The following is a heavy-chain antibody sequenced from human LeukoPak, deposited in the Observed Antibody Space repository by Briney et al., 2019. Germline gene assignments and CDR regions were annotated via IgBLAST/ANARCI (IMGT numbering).Heavy chain of an antibody. CDR1: GYTFTNYY. Sequence: ASVKVSCKASGYTFTNYYIHWVRQAPGQGLEWMGLINPGGANTNYAQNFQGRVTMTRDTSTSTAYMELRSLRSDDTAVYYCARTSPRDYGDYGHWGQGTLVTVSS. CDR3: ARTSPRDYGDYGH. CDR2: INPGGANT. V-gene: IGHV1-46*01. J-gene: IGHJ4*02. D-gene: IGHD4-17*01.